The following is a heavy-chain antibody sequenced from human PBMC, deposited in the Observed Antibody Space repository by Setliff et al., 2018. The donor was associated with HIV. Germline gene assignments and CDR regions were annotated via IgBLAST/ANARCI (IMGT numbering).Heavy chain of an antibody. CDR1: GYSSDEKFA. J-gene: IGHJ3*01. V-gene: IGHV4-38-2*01. CDR2: IWPSGGT. CDR3: ARAVNLTFDV. Sequence: PSETLSLTCVVSGYSSDEKFAWGWIRQPPGKGLEWIGYIWPSGGTLYNLSLKSRVTVSLDTSKNQLSLQLRSVTAADTAVYYCARAVNLTFDVWGQGTMVTVSS.